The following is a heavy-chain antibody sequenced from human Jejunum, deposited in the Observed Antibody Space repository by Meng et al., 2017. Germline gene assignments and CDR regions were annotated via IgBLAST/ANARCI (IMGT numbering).Heavy chain of an antibody. D-gene: IGHD3-10*01. J-gene: IGHJ6*02. CDR2: IYYTGRL. V-gene: IGHV4-39*07. CDR3: ARDLYYGSGSYFTQGPYYYGMDV. CDR1: GGSISSSSFY. Sequence: GSLRLSCTVPGGSISSSSFYWGWIRQPPGRGLEWMAAIYYTGRLYYSPSLKSRVTISLDTSMNQFSLKLSSVTAADTAIDYCARDLYYGSGSYFTQGPYYYGMDVWGHGTTVTVSS.